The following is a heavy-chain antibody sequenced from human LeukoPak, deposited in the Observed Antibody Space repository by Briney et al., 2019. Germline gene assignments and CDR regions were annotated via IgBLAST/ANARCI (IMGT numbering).Heavy chain of an antibody. CDR2: LDDSGSST. CDR3: AKEGIDGSGYDLDY. Sequence: GGSLRLSCAASRFTFSSYAMSWVRQAPGKGLEWVSALDDSGSSTYYANSVKGRFTISRDSSKDTLHLQMNSLRAEDTAVYYCAKEGIDGSGYDLDYWGQGTLVTVSS. V-gene: IGHV3-23*01. D-gene: IGHD5-12*01. J-gene: IGHJ4*02. CDR1: RFTFSSYA.